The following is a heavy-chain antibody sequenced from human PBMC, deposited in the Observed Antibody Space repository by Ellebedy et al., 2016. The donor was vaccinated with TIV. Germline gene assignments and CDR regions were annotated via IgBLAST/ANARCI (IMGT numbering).Heavy chain of an antibody. J-gene: IGHJ4*02. CDR1: GFTFSDST. CDR2: IRNKAKSYAT. CDR3: IKSLTATTEY. D-gene: IGHD4-11*01. Sequence: GESLKISCAASGFTFSDSTMHWVRQASGKGLEWVGRIRNKAKSYATAYAASVKGRFTASRDDSKNTAYLQMNGLKTEDTAVYYCIKSLTATTEYWGQGTLVAVSS. V-gene: IGHV3-73*01.